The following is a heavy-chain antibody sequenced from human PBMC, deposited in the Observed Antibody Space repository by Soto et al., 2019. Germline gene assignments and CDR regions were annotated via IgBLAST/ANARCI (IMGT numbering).Heavy chain of an antibody. CDR3: ETAENYRFDN. CDR2: INPDGRTI. D-gene: IGHD1-7*01. J-gene: IGHJ4*02. CDR1: AFSFSTSG. Sequence: GGSLRLSCAASAFSFSTSGVHWVRQAPGEGLVWVSRINPDGRTINYADSVKGRFTISRDNAKNTLDLQMNILRVEDTAVYFYETAENYRFDNWGLEPRVPV. V-gene: IGHV3-74*01.